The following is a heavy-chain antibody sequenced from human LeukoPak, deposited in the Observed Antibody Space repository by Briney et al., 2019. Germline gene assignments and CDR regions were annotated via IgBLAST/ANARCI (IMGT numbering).Heavy chain of an antibody. D-gene: IGHD5-18*01. Sequence: PSETLSLTCTVSGGSISSYYWSWIRLPPGKGLEWIGYIYYTGATYYNPSLKSRVTISLDTSKNQFSLKLSSVTAADAAVYYCARAGYSYGTGYYFDYWGQGAQVTVSS. CDR2: IYYTGAT. J-gene: IGHJ4*02. CDR1: GGSISSYY. CDR3: ARAGYSYGTGYYFDY. V-gene: IGHV4-59*01.